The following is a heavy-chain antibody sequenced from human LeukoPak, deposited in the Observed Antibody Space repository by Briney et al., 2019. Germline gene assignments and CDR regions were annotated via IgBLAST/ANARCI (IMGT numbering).Heavy chain of an antibody. CDR1: GFTFDDYA. CDR3: AKADPYSSSWYYFDY. CDR2: MSWNSGSI. D-gene: IGHD6-13*01. Sequence: GGSLRLSCAASGFTFDDYAMHWVRQAPGKGLEWVSGMSWNSGSIGYADSVKGRFTISRDNAKNSLYLQMNSLRAEDTALYYCAKADPYSSSWYYFDYWGQGTLVTVSP. V-gene: IGHV3-9*01. J-gene: IGHJ4*02.